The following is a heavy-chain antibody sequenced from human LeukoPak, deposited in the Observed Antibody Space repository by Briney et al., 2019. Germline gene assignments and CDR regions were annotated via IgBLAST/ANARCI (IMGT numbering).Heavy chain of an antibody. J-gene: IGHJ3*02. CDR1: GYTLTELS. V-gene: IGHV1-2*06. Sequence: EASVKVSCKVSGYTLTELSMNWVRQAPGQGLEWMGRINPNSGGTNYAQKFQGRVIMTRDTSISTAYMELSRLRSDDTAVYYCARVGDGLNDAFDIWGQGTMVTVSS. CDR2: INPNSGGT. CDR3: ARVGDGLNDAFDI. D-gene: IGHD5-24*01.